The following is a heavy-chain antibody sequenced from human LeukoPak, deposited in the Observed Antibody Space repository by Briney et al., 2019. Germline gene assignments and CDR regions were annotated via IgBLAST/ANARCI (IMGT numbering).Heavy chain of an antibody. V-gene: IGHV4-39*01. Sequence: PSETLSLTCTVSGGSISSSSYYWGWIRQPPGKGLEWIGSIYYSGSTCYNPSLKSRVTISVDTSKNQFSLKLSSVSAADTAVYYCARRARGFGESPFDYWGQGTLVTVSS. D-gene: IGHD3-10*01. J-gene: IGHJ4*02. CDR2: IYYSGST. CDR1: GGSISSSSYY. CDR3: ARRARGFGESPFDY.